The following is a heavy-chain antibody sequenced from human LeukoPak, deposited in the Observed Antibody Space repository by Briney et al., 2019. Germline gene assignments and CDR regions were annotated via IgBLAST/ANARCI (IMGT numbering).Heavy chain of an antibody. CDR3: ARKGSSSWAFDY. V-gene: IGHV3-48*03. Sequence: GGSLRLSCAASGFTFSSYEMNWVRQAPGKGLEWVSYISSSGSTIYYADSVKGRFTISRDNAKNSLYLQMNSPRAEDTAVYYCARKGSSSWAFDYWGQGTLVTVSS. J-gene: IGHJ4*02. CDR1: GFTFSSYE. CDR2: ISSSGSTI. D-gene: IGHD6-13*01.